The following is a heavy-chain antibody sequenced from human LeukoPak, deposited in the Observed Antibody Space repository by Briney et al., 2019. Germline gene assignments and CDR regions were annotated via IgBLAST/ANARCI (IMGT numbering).Heavy chain of an antibody. CDR1: GFTFSSYS. D-gene: IGHD3-10*01. CDR3: ARDSGEGDDY. J-gene: IGHJ4*02. V-gene: IGHV3-21*01. Sequence: PGGSLRLSCAASGFTFSSYSVNWVRQAPGEGLVWVSSISSSSSYIFSADSVKGRFTISRDNAKNSLYLQMDSLRGEDTAVYYCARDSGEGDDYWGQGTLVTVSS. CDR2: ISSSSSYI.